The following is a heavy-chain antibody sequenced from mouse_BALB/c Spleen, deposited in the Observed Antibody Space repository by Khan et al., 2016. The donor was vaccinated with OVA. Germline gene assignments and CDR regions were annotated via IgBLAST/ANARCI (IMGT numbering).Heavy chain of an antibody. V-gene: IGHV5-6*01. CDR3: ARLAYYYDSEGFAY. Sequence: EVQLVESGGDVVKPGGSLKLSCAASGFTFSTYGMSWVRQTPDKRLEWVATVSTGGHYTYYTDTVKGRFTISRDNATSTLYLQMNSLKSEDTAMFYCARLAYYYDSEGFAYWGQGTLVTVSA. D-gene: IGHD1-1*01. CDR2: VSTGGHYT. CDR1: GFTFSTYG. J-gene: IGHJ3*01.